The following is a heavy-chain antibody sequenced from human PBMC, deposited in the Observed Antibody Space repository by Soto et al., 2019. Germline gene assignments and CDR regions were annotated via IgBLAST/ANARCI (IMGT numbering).Heavy chain of an antibody. CDR2: IIPILGIA. CDR1: GGTFSSYT. V-gene: IGHV1-69*02. CDR3: ARQPPPVVRITIFGVAEDAFDI. Sequence: ASVKVSCKASGGTFSSYTISWVRQAPGQGLEWMGRIIPILGIANYAQKFQGRVTITADKSTSTAYMELSSLRSEDTAVYYCARQPPPVVRITIFGVAEDAFDIWGQGTMVTVSS. D-gene: IGHD3-3*01. J-gene: IGHJ3*02.